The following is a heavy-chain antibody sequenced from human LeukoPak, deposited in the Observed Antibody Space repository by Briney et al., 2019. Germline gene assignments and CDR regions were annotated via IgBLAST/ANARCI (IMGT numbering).Heavy chain of an antibody. D-gene: IGHD3-10*01. J-gene: IGHJ3*02. CDR3: ASHYGSGSYYNQGAFDI. CDR2: IYNSGST. Sequence: IYNSGSTNYTPSLKSRVTISVDTCKNQFSLKLSSVTAADTAVYYCASHYGSGSYYNQGAFDIWGQGTMVTVSS. V-gene: IGHV4-59*08.